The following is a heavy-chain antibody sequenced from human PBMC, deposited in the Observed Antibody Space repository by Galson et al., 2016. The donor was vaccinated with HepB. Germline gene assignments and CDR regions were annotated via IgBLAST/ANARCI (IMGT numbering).Heavy chain of an antibody. J-gene: IGHJ3*02. CDR1: GVTVGNDY. D-gene: IGHD5-18*01. CDR2: IYLDTNS. CDR3: ATVGGSSYGLRTDPFDI. V-gene: IGHV3-53*01. Sequence: SLRLSCATSGVTVGNDYMTWVRQAPGKGLEWLSLIYLDTNSYYADSVKGRFTISRDTSKNTLYLQMNNLRGEDTALYFCATVGGSSYGLRTDPFDIWGQGTKVTVSA.